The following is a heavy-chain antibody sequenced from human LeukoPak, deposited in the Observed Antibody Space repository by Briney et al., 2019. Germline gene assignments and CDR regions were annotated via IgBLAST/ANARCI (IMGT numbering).Heavy chain of an antibody. V-gene: IGHV3-21*01. CDR2: ISSSSSYI. J-gene: IGHJ3*02. CDR1: GFTFSSYS. Sequence: GGSLRLSCAASGFTFSSYSMNWVRQAPGKGLEWVSSISSSSSYIYYADSVKGRFTISRDNAKNSLYLQMNSLRAEDTAVYYCARFAADDAFDIWGQGTMVTVSS. CDR3: ARFAADDAFDI. D-gene: IGHD6-13*01.